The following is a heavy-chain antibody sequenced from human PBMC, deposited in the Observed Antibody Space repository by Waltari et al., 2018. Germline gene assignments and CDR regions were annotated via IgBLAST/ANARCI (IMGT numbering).Heavy chain of an antibody. J-gene: IGHJ6*02. CDR1: GFTFSSYS. Sequence: EVQLVESGGGLVQPGGSLRLSCAASGFTFSSYSMNWVRQAPGKGLEWVSYISSSSSTIYYADSVKGRFTISRDNAKNSLYLQMNSLRAEDTAVYYCASDSSSYYYYYYYGMDVWGQGTTVTVSS. CDR2: ISSSSSTI. CDR3: ASDSSSYYYYYYYGMDV. D-gene: IGHD6-6*01. V-gene: IGHV3-48*04.